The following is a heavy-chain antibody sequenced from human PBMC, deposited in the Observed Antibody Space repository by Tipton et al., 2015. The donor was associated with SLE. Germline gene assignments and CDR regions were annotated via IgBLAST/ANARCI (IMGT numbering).Heavy chain of an antibody. CDR3: ARGDRGNDY. J-gene: IGHJ4*02. D-gene: IGHD2-21*01. CDR2: IYHSGST. Sequence: TLSLTCTVSGGSISSSSYYWGWIRQPPGKGLEWIGSIYHSGSTYYNPSLKSRVTTSVDTSKNQFSLKLSSVTAADTAVYYCARGDRGNDYWGQGTLVTVSS. CDR1: GGSISSSSYY. V-gene: IGHV4-39*07.